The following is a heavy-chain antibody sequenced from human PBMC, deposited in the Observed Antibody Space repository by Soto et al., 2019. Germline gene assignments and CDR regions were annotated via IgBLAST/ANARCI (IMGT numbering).Heavy chain of an antibody. Sequence: SETLSLTCTVSGGSMSSHYWTWLRQSPGKGLEWIGYISYSGSTYYNPSLKSRVSIPADTSKNQFSLRMNSMIAADTAVYYCARADPAASVGYWGQGTLVTVSS. J-gene: IGHJ4*02. V-gene: IGHV4-59*11. D-gene: IGHD2-2*01. CDR3: ARADPAASVGY. CDR2: ISYSGST. CDR1: GGSMSSHY.